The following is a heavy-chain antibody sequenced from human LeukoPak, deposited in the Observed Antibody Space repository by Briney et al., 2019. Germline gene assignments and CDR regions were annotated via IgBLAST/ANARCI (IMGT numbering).Heavy chain of an antibody. V-gene: IGHV3-48*03. CDR3: ARVKRIAAAATYFDY. J-gene: IGHJ4*02. D-gene: IGHD6-13*01. Sequence: GGSLRLSCAASGFTFSSYEMNWVRQAPGKGLEWVSYISSSGSTIYYADSVKGRFTISRDNAKNSLYLQMNSLRAEDTAVYYCARVKRIAAAATYFDYWGQGTLVTVSS. CDR2: ISSSGSTI. CDR1: GFTFSSYE.